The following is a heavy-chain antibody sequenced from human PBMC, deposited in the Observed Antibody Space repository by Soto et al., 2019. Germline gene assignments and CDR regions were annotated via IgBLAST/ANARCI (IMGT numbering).Heavy chain of an antibody. V-gene: IGHV4-39*01. J-gene: IGHJ5*02. CDR1: GDSVGSSTYY. D-gene: IGHD3-10*01. Sequence: SGTPSLTCTVSGDSVGSSTYYWGGIRHPPGKGLEWIGSINYGGNSFYNPSLNSRVTISADTSKDQFSLKLSSVTAADTAIYYCASDVIVLWFGKAHPNWSGPWGQGTLVT. CDR3: ASDVIVLWFGKAHPNWSGP. CDR2: INYGGNS.